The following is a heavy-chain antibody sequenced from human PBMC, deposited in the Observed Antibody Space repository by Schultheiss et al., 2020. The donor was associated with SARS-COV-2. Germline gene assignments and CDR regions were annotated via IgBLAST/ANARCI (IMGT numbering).Heavy chain of an antibody. V-gene: IGHV4-4*07. CDR1: GGSFSGYY. D-gene: IGHD3-10*01. CDR2: IYTSGST. Sequence: SETLSLTCAVYGGSFSGYYWSWIRQPAGKGLEWIGRIYTSGSTNYNPSLKSRVTISVDTSKNQFSLKLSSVTAADTAVYYCARDQLSGIDYWGQGTLVTVSS. J-gene: IGHJ4*02. CDR3: ARDQLSGIDY.